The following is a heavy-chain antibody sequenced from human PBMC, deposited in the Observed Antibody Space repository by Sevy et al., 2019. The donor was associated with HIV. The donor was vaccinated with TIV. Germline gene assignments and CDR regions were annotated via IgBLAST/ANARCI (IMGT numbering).Heavy chain of an antibody. Sequence: ASVKVSCKASGGTFSNYAIIWVRQAPGQGLEWMGGFIPMFDTANYAQKFQGKVTLTADGSTTTAYMELSSLRSDDTAVYYCAGSYFDSSGYSPLYYYGMDVWGQGTTVTVSS. CDR2: FIPMFDTA. J-gene: IGHJ6*02. CDR1: GGTFSNYA. D-gene: IGHD3-22*01. CDR3: AGSYFDSSGYSPLYYYGMDV. V-gene: IGHV1-69*13.